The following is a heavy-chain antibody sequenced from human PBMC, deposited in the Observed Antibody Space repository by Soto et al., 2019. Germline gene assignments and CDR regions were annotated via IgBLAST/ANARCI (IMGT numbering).Heavy chain of an antibody. CDR1: GGSISSYY. CDR2: IYYSGST. CDR3: ARHAFYSYFDY. V-gene: IGHV4-59*08. Sequence: SETLSLTCTVSGGSISSYYWSWIRQPPGKGLEWIGYIYYSGSTNYNPSLKSRVTISVDTSKNQFSLKLSSVTAADTAVYYCARHAFYSYFDYWGQGTLVTVSS. D-gene: IGHD4-4*01. J-gene: IGHJ4*02.